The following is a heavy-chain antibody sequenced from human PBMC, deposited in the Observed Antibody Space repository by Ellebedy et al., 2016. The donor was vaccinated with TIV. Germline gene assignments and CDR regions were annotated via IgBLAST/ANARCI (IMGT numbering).Heavy chain of an antibody. Sequence: GESLKISCKGSGYSFTSYWISWVRQMPGKGLEWMGRIDPSDSYTNYSPSFQGHVTISADKSISTAYLQWSSLKASDTAMYYCARDGTGQWLADDAFDIWGQGTMVTVSS. V-gene: IGHV5-10-1*01. J-gene: IGHJ3*02. CDR1: GYSFTSYW. CDR3: ARDGTGQWLADDAFDI. CDR2: IDPSDSYT. D-gene: IGHD6-19*01.